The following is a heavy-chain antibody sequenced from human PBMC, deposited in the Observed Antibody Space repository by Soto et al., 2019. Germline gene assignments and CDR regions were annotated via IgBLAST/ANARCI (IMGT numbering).Heavy chain of an antibody. J-gene: IGHJ4*02. D-gene: IGHD2-15*01. CDR1: GFTFSTYS. CDR2: ISSDGSKT. CDR3: ARDPLPLTYEAYYFAY. Sequence: GGSLRLSCAASGFTFSTYSMPWVRQAPGKGLEWVAVISSDGSKTYYADSVKGRFTISRDNSKNTLYLQMNGLRPDDTAVYYCARDPLPLTYEAYYFAYWGQGAQVTVSS. V-gene: IGHV3-30-3*01.